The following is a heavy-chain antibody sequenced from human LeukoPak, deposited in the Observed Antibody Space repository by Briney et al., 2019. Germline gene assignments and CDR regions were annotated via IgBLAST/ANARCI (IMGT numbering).Heavy chain of an antibody. CDR2: ISGSGGST. J-gene: IGHJ4*02. D-gene: IGHD3-3*01. Sequence: GGSLRLSCAASGFTFSSYAMSWDRQAPGKGLEWVSAISGSGGSTYYADSVKGRFTISRDNSKNTLYLQMNSLRAEDTAVYYCAKGVTIFGVVINYWGQGTLVTVSS. CDR3: AKGVTIFGVVINY. V-gene: IGHV3-23*01. CDR1: GFTFSSYA.